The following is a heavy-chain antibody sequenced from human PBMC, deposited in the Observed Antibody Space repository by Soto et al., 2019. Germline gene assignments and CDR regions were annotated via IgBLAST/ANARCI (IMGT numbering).Heavy chain of an antibody. Sequence: SVKVSCMASGGTFSSYAISWVRQAPGQGLEWMGGIIPIFGTANYAQKFQGRVTITADESTSTAYMELSSLRSEDTAVYYCAAQKGSSPPYYFDYWGQGTLVTVSS. D-gene: IGHD6-13*01. V-gene: IGHV1-69*13. CDR1: GGTFSSYA. J-gene: IGHJ4*02. CDR3: AAQKGSSPPYYFDY. CDR2: IIPIFGTA.